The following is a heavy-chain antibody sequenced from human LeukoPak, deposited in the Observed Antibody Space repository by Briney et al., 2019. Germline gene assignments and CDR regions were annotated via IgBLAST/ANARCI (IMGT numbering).Heavy chain of an antibody. D-gene: IGHD4-17*01. CDR2: ISGSAGST. Sequence: GGSLRLPCAASGFTLSSYAMSGVRQAPGKGVEWVSAISGSAGSTYYADSVKGRFTISRDNSKNTLYLQMNSLRAEDSAVYYCAKGLEADYELTVYFDYWGQGTLVTVSS. CDR1: GFTLSSYA. CDR3: AKGLEADYELTVYFDY. V-gene: IGHV3-23*01. J-gene: IGHJ4*02.